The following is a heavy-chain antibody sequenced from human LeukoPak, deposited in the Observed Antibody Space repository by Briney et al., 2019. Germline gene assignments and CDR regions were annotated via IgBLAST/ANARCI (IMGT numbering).Heavy chain of an antibody. CDR3: ARYRGSSGWSW. CDR2: INHSGST. Sequence: SETLSLTCAVYGGSFSGYYWSWIRQPPGKGLEWIGEINHSGSTNYNPSLKSRVTISVDTSKNQFSLKLSSVTAADTAVYYCARYRGSSGWSWWGQGTLVIVSS. D-gene: IGHD6-19*01. J-gene: IGHJ4*02. CDR1: GGSFSGYY. V-gene: IGHV4-34*01.